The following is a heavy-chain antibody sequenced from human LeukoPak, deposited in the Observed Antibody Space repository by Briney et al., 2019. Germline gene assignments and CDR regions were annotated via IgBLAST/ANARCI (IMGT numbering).Heavy chain of an antibody. Sequence: SETLSLTCTVSGGSISSYHWSWIRQPPGKGLEWVGSISHRGSTYYNPSLRSRITISLDRSKQKFSLKLTSVTAADTAVYFCARGAEYYAIWRGYAGYSDYWGQGISVTVSS. V-gene: IGHV4-38-2*02. CDR3: ARGAEYYAIWRGYAGYSDY. D-gene: IGHD3-3*01. J-gene: IGHJ4*02. CDR2: ISHRGST. CDR1: GGSISSYH.